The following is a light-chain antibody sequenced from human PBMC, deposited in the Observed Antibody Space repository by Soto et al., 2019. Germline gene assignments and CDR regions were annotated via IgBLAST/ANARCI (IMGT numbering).Light chain of an antibody. V-gene: IGLV4-60*02. CDR3: ETWDSNTRV. CDR2: LEGSGSY. Sequence: QSVLTQSSSDSASLGYSVKRTCTLSSGHSSYIIAWHQQQPGKAPRYLMKLEGSGSYNKGSGVPDRFSGSSSGADRYLTISNLQFEDEADYYCETWDSNTRVFGGGTKLTVL. J-gene: IGLJ3*02. CDR1: SGHSSYI.